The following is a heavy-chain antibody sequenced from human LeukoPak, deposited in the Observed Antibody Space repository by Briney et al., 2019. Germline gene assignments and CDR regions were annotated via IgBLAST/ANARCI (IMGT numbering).Heavy chain of an antibody. J-gene: IGHJ4*02. CDR1: GFSFSTFG. D-gene: IGHD3-22*01. V-gene: IGHV3-21*01. CDR2: ISSSSSYI. Sequence: KPGGSLRLSCAASGFSFSTFGMNWVRQAPGKGLEWVSSISSSSSYIYYADSVKGRFTISRDNAKNSLYLQMNSLRAEDTAVYYCARDITMIVVAYDYWGQGTLVTVSS. CDR3: ARDITMIVVAYDY.